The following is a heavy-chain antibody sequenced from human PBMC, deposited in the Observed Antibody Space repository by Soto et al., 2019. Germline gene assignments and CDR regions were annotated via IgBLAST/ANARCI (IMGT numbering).Heavy chain of an antibody. CDR1: GGTFSSYT. CDR3: ARDGREWDWNYVVNWFDP. CDR2: IIPILGIA. D-gene: IGHD1-7*01. V-gene: IGHV1-69*08. Sequence: QVQLVQSGAEVKKPGSSVKVSCKASGGTFSSYTISWVRQAPGQGLEWMGRIIPILGIANYAQKFQGRVTITADKSTSTAYMELSSLRSGDTAVYYCARDGREWDWNYVVNWFDPWGQGTLVTVSS. J-gene: IGHJ5*02.